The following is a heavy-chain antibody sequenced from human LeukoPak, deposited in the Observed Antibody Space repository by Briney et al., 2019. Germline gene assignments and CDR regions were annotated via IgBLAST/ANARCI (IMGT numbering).Heavy chain of an antibody. D-gene: IGHD6-13*01. Sequence: IPSETLSLTCAVYGGSFSGYYWSWIRQPPGKGLEWIGETNHSGSTNYNPSLKSRVTISVDTSKNQFSLKLSSVTAADTAVYYCARALSSSWYGDYWGQGTLVTVSS. CDR2: TNHSGST. V-gene: IGHV4-34*01. CDR1: GGSFSGYY. J-gene: IGHJ4*02. CDR3: ARALSSSWYGDY.